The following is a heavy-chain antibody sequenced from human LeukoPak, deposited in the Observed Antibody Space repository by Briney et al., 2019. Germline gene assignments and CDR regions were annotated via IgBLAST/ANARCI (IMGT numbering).Heavy chain of an antibody. Sequence: KPSETLSLTCIVSGVSISSYYWSWIRQPAGKGLEWIGHIYYTGSTNYNPSLKSRVTISLDTSKNQFSLKLSSVTAADTAVYYCARPSLHYYDSENYPWAGAMDVWGQGTTVTVSS. CDR3: ARPSLHYYDSENYPWAGAMDV. CDR2: IYYTGST. D-gene: IGHD3-10*01. J-gene: IGHJ6*02. CDR1: GVSISSYY. V-gene: IGHV4-59*01.